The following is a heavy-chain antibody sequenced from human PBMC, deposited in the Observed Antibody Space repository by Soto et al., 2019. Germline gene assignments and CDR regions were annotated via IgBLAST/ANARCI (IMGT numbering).Heavy chain of an antibody. V-gene: IGHV3-48*02. J-gene: IGHJ6*02. CDR1: GFTFSSYS. D-gene: IGHD1-26*01. CDR3: AYSGSYALEVWDYYGMDV. Sequence: GGSLRLSCAASGFTFSSYSMNWVRQAPGKGLEWVSYISSSSSTIYYADSVKGRFTISRDNAKNSLYLQMNSLRDEDTAVYYCAYSGSYALEVWDYYGMDVWGQGTTVTVSS. CDR2: ISSSSSTI.